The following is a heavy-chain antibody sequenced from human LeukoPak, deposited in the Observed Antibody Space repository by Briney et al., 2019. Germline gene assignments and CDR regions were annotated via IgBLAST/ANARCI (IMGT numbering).Heavy chain of an antibody. V-gene: IGHV3-30*18. Sequence: GRSLRLSCAASGFTFSSNGMHWVRQAPGKGLEWVAVISYDGSNKYYADSVKGRFTISRDNSKNTLYLQMNSLRAEDTAVYYCAKEGSYYDLAELYEGGKYYFDYWGQGTLVTVSS. J-gene: IGHJ4*02. CDR1: GFTFSSNG. CDR2: ISYDGSNK. D-gene: IGHD1-26*01. CDR3: AKEGSYYDLAELYEGGKYYFDY.